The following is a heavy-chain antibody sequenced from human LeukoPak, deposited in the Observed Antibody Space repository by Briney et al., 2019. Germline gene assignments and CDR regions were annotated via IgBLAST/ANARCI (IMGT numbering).Heavy chain of an antibody. CDR1: GGSFSGYY. V-gene: IGHV4-34*01. CDR3: AREGPYYYGSGSISYFDY. J-gene: IGHJ4*02. D-gene: IGHD3-10*01. CDR2: INHSGST. Sequence: SETLSLTCAVYGGSFSGYYWSWIRQPPGKGLEWIGEINHSGSTNYNPSLKSRVTISVDTSKNQFSLKLSSVTAADTAVYYCAREGPYYYGSGSISYFDYWGQGTLVTVSS.